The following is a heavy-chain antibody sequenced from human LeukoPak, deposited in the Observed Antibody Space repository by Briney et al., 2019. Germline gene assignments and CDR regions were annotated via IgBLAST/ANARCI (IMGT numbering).Heavy chain of an antibody. V-gene: IGHV3-11*04. CDR3: ARDLSGSYYFDY. D-gene: IGHD1-26*01. CDR1: GFTFSDYY. J-gene: IGHJ4*02. CDR2: ISSASSTI. Sequence: EGSLRLSCAASGFTFSDYYMSWIRQAPGKGLEWVSYISSASSTIYYADSVKGRFTISRNNAKNSLYLQMNSLRAEDTAVYHCARDLSGSYYFDYWGQGTLVTVSS.